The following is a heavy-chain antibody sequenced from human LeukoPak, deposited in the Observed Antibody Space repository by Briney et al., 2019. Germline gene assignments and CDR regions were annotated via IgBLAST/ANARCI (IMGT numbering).Heavy chain of an antibody. J-gene: IGHJ4*02. CDR1: GGSISNTNYY. Sequence: PSETLSLTCTVSGGSISNTNYYWGWIRQPPGKGLEWIGEISHSGTTNYNPSLKSRVTILVDKSKNQFSLKLSSVTAADTAVYPCARKNIPSPRIRYSSDWNGRAFDYWGQGTLVTVSS. CDR2: ISHSGTT. V-gene: IGHV4-39*07. CDR3: ARKNIPSPRIRYSSDWNGRAFDY. D-gene: IGHD6-25*01.